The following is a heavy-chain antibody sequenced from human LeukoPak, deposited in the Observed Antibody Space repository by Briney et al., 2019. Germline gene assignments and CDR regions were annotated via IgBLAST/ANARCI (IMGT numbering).Heavy chain of an antibody. CDR1: GASISIDH. CDR2: VDYNGAT. J-gene: IGHJ4*02. Sequence: SETLSLTCSVSGASISIDHWNWVRQLPGKRLEWIGNVDYNGATKYNPSLNSRITISLDTSKNLFSLHLTSVTAADTAYYFCTRGYYEAFDYWGQGRLVTVSS. CDR3: TRGYYEAFDY. V-gene: IGHV4-59*01. D-gene: IGHD3-16*01.